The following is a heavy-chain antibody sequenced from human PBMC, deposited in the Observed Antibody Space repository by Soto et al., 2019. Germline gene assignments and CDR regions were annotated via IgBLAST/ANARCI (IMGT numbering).Heavy chain of an antibody. D-gene: IGHD1-26*01. CDR2: ISAYNGNT. Sequence: ASVKVSCKASGYTFTSYGISWVRQAPGQGLEWMGWISAYNGNTNYAQKLQGRVTMTTDTSTSTAYMELRSLRSDDTAVYYCARGSGSYGVGYYYGMDVWGQGTRVTVSS. CDR3: ARGSGSYGVGYYYGMDV. CDR1: GYTFTSYG. J-gene: IGHJ6*02. V-gene: IGHV1-18*04.